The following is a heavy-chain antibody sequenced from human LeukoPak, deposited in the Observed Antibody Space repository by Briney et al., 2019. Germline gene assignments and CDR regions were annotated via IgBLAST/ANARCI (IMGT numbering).Heavy chain of an antibody. D-gene: IGHD1-26*01. CDR2: ITSSSIYI. V-gene: IGHV3-21*01. J-gene: IGHJ4*02. Sequence: GGSLRLSCAASGFTFSRYTMNWVRQAPGKGLEWVSSITSSSIYIYYADSVKGRFTIARDNAKSTLYLQMNSLRAEDTAVYYCARGGLLSRYWGQGTLVTVSS. CDR3: ARGGLLSRY. CDR1: GFTFSRYT.